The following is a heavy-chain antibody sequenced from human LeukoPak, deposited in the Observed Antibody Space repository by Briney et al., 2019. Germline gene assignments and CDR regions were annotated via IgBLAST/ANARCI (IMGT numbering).Heavy chain of an antibody. J-gene: IGHJ4*02. CDR2: IYTSGST. CDR3: ARGKRVGYRTNGVCPVYNY. V-gene: IGHV4-61*02. D-gene: IGHD2-8*01. CDR1: GGSISSGSYY. Sequence: SETLSLTCTVSGGSISSGSYYWSWIRQPAGKGLEWIGRIYTSGSTNYNPSLKSRVTISVDTSKNQFSLNLSSVTAADTAVYYCARGKRVGYRTNGVCPVYNYWGQGTLVTVSS.